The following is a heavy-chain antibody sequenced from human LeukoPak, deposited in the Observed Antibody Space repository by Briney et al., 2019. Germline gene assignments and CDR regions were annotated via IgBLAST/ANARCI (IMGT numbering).Heavy chain of an antibody. J-gene: IGHJ4*02. Sequence: GGSLRLSCAASGFTFSSYEMNWVRQAPGKGLEWVSYISSSGSTIYYADSVKGRFTISRDNAKNSLYLQMNSLRAEDTAVYYCARRSVAGSLDYWGQGTLVTVSS. V-gene: IGHV3-48*03. D-gene: IGHD6-19*01. CDR3: ARRSVAGSLDY. CDR2: ISSSGSTI. CDR1: GFTFSSYE.